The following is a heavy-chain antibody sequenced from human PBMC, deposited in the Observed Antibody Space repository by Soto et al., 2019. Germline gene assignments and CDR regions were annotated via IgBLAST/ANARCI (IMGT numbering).Heavy chain of an antibody. J-gene: IGHJ4*02. Sequence: PSETLSLTCTVSGGSISSYYWSWIRQPPGKGLEWIGYIYYSGSTNYNPSLESRITISVDTSKTQFSLDLNSVTAADTAVYYCARGPSGDKVDYWGQGILVTVSS. V-gene: IGHV4-59*08. D-gene: IGHD7-27*01. CDR3: ARGPSGDKVDY. CDR1: GGSISSYY. CDR2: IYYSGST.